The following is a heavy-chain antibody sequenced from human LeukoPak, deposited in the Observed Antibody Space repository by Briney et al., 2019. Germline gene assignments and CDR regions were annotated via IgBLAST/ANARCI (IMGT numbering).Heavy chain of an antibody. D-gene: IGHD2-15*01. CDR3: AKGRGYCTGGSCYSDY. Sequence: GGSLRLSCTASGFTFSNYAMSRVRQAPGKGLEWVSTISGSDGSTYYADSVKGRFTISRDNSKNTLYLQMNSLRVEDTAIYYCAKGRGYCTGGSCYSDYWGQGTLVTVSS. V-gene: IGHV3-23*01. CDR1: GFTFSNYA. CDR2: ISGSDGST. J-gene: IGHJ4*02.